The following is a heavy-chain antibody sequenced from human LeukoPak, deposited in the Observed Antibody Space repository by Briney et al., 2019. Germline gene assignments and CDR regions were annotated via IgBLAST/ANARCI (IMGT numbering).Heavy chain of an antibody. V-gene: IGHV3-7*01. D-gene: IGHD1-1*01. CDR3: VRGYNWGFDY. CDR1: GFTFSSYW. J-gene: IGHJ4*02. Sequence: PGGSLRLSCAASGFTFSSYWMSWVRQAPGKGLEWVANIKQDGSEENYVDSVKGRFTISRDNAKNSLYLQMYSLRVEDTSIYYCVRGYNWGFDYWGQGTVVTVSS. CDR2: IKQDGSEE.